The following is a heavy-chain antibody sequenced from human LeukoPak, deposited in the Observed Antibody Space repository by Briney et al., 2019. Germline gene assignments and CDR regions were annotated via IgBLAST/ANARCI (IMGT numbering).Heavy chain of an antibody. D-gene: IGHD6-19*01. V-gene: IGHV3-7*04. J-gene: IGHJ4*02. CDR3: AREVGSGRWGPDY. CDR2: IGSEK. CDR1: GFIFSSYR. Sequence: PGRSLRLSCAASGFIFSSYRMSWVRQAPGKGLEWVAKIGSEKYYLDSVKGRFTISRDNAKNSLYLQMNGLRAEDTAVYYCAREVGSGRWGPDYWGQGTLVTVSS.